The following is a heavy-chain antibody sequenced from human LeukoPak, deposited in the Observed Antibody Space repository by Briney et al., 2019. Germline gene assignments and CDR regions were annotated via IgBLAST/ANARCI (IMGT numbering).Heavy chain of an antibody. J-gene: IGHJ4*02. CDR3: ARGIGSSTWPLAL. CDR2: ITSSSSYI. V-gene: IGHV3-21*01. D-gene: IGHD6-13*01. Sequence: GGSLRLSCAASGFTFSSYSMNWVRQAPGKGLEWVSSITSSSSYIYYADSVKGRFTISSDNAKNSLYLQLNSLRAEDTAVYYCARGIGSSTWPLALWGQGTLVTVSS. CDR1: GFTFSSYS.